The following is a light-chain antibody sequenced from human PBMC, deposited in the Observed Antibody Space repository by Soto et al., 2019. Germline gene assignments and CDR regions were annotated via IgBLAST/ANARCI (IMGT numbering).Light chain of an antibody. J-gene: IGLJ2*01. CDR3: SSYTSTTARVV. V-gene: IGLV2-14*03. CDR2: DVS. Sequence: QSVLTQPASVSGSPGQSITISCTGTSSDVGGYKYVSWYQQHPGKAPKLMIYDVSNRPSGVSIRFSGSKSGNTASLTISGLQAEDEADYYCSSYTSTTARVVFGGGTQLTVL. CDR1: SSDVGGYKY.